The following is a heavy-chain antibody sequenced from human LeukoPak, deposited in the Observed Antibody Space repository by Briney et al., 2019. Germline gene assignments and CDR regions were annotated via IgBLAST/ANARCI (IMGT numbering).Heavy chain of an antibody. CDR1: GGSISSGGYY. V-gene: IGHV4-31*03. CDR3: ARERLTLRAFDI. Sequence: PSQTLSLTCTVSGGSISSGGYYWSWIRQHPGKGLEWIGYIYYSGSAYYNPSLKSRVTISVDTSKNQFSLRLSSVTAADTAVYYCARERLTLRAFDIWGRGTMVTVSS. D-gene: IGHD1-1*01. CDR2: IYYSGSA. J-gene: IGHJ3*02.